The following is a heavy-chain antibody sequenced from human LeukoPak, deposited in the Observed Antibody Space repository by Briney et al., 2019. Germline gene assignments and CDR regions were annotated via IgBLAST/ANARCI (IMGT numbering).Heavy chain of an antibody. D-gene: IGHD3-22*01. V-gene: IGHV3-7*04. J-gene: IGHJ4*02. CDR1: GFTFSSYW. CDR3: AKDRGSGYHYFDY. CDR2: IKQDGSEK. Sequence: GGSLRLSCAASGFTFSSYWMSWVRQAPGKGLEWVANIKQDGSEKYYVDSVKGRFTISRDNDKNSVYLQMNSLRAEDTAVYYCAKDRGSGYHYFDYWGQGTLVTVSS.